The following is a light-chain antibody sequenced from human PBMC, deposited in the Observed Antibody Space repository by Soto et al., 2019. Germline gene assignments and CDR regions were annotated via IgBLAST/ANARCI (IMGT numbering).Light chain of an antibody. CDR2: EGT. CDR1: SSDVGSHNL. J-gene: IGLJ3*02. V-gene: IGLV2-23*03. CDR3: CSYAGSTTFVM. Sequence: QSALTQPASESGSPGQSITISCTGTSSDVGSHNLVSWYQQHPGKAPKFIIYEGTKRPSGVSNRFSGSKSGNTASLTISGLQAEDEADYYCCSYAGSTTFVMFGGGTKLTVL.